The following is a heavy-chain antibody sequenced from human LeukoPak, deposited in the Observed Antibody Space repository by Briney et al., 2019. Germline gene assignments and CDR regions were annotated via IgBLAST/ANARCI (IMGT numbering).Heavy chain of an antibody. Sequence: GGSLRLSCATSGFTFSSYSMNWVRQAPGKGLEWVSYISSSGSTIYYADSVKGRLTISRDNAKNSLYLQMNSLRAEDTAVYYCARENYASGSYGDYWGQGTLVTVSS. CDR3: ARENYASGSYGDY. CDR1: GFTFSSYS. V-gene: IGHV3-48*01. CDR2: ISSSGSTI. D-gene: IGHD3-10*01. J-gene: IGHJ4*02.